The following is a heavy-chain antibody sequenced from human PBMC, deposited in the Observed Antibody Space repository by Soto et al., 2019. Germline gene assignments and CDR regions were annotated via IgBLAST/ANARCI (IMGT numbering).Heavy chain of an antibody. CDR2: TYYRSKWYN. Sequence: QTLSLTCAISGDSVSSNSAACNWIRQSPSRGLEWLGRTYYRSKWYNDYAVSVKSRITINPDTSKNQFSLQLNSVTPEDTAVYYCASNRKYYDFWSGLDGYYYGMDVWGQGTTVTVSS. CDR3: ASNRKYYDFWSGLDGYYYGMDV. J-gene: IGHJ6*02. CDR1: GDSVSSNSAA. D-gene: IGHD3-3*01. V-gene: IGHV6-1*01.